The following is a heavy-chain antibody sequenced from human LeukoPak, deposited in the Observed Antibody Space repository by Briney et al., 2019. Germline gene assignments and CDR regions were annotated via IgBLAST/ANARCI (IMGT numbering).Heavy chain of an antibody. CDR3: AAVGTANYYDSSGYPLDY. CDR2: IVVGSGNT. Sequence: SVKVSCKASGFTFTSSAMQWVRQARGQRLEWIGWIVVGSGNTNYAQKFQERVTITRDMSTSTAYMELSSLRSEDTAVYYCAAVGTANYYDSSGYPLDYWGQGTLVTVS. D-gene: IGHD3-22*01. CDR1: GFTFTSSA. J-gene: IGHJ4*02. V-gene: IGHV1-58*02.